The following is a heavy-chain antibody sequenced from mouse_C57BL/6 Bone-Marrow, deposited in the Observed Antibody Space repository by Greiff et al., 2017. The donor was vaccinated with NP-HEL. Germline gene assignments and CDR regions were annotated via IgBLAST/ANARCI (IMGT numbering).Heavy chain of an antibody. J-gene: IGHJ2*01. V-gene: IGHV1-26*01. CDR1: GYTFTDYY. CDR2: INPNNGGT. Sequence: VQLQQSGPELVKPGASVKISCKASGYTFTDYYMNWVKQSHGKSLEWIGDINPNNGGTSYNQKFKGKATLTVDKSSSTAYMELRSLTSEDSAVYYCARYGYFRMDYWGQGTTLTVSS. D-gene: IGHD2-2*01. CDR3: ARYGYFRMDY.